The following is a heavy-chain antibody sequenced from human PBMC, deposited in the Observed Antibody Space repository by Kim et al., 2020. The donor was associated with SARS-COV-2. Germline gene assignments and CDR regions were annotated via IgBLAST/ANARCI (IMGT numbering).Heavy chain of an antibody. CDR1: GFTFSSYG. CDR2: IWYDGSNK. Sequence: GGSLRLSCAASGFTFSSYGMHWVRQAPGKGLEWVAVIWYDGSNKYYADSVKGRFTISRDNSKNTLYLQMNSLRAEDTAVYYCARGIMITFGGVIVANTELDYWGQGTLVTVSS. D-gene: IGHD3-16*02. J-gene: IGHJ4*02. CDR3: ARGIMITFGGVIVANTELDY. V-gene: IGHV3-33*01.